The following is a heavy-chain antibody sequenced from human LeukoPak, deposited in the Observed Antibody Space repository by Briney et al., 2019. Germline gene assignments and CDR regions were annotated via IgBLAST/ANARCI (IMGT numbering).Heavy chain of an antibody. V-gene: IGHV3-21*01. CDR2: ISSSSSYI. CDR3: ARVRIQPGNEFDY. J-gene: IGHJ4*02. D-gene: IGHD5-18*01. Sequence: GGSLRLSCAASGFTFSSYSMNWVRQAPGEGLEWVSSISSSSSYIYYADSVKGRFTISRDNAKNSLYLQMNSLRAEDTAVYYCARVRIQPGNEFDYWGQGTLVTVSS. CDR1: GFTFSSYS.